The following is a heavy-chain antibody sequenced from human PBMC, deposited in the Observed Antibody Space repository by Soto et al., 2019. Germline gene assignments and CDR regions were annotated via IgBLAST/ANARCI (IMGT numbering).Heavy chain of an antibody. V-gene: IGHV3-23*01. CDR1: GFTFSSYA. Sequence: EVQLFEFGGGLAQRGGSLRLSCAASGFTFSSYAMGWVRQAPGKGLEWVSVISGSGGGTYYADSVKGRFTIYRDNSENTLYLQMNGLRADDTAIYYCAKYSRTWAPCSKFQHWGQGTLVTVSS. CDR2: ISGSGGGT. J-gene: IGHJ1*01. CDR3: AKYSRTWAPCSKFQH. D-gene: IGHD6-13*01.